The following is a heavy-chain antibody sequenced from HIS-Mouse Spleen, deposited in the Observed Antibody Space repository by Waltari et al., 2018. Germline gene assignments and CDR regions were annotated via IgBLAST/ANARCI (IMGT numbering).Heavy chain of an antibody. D-gene: IGHD2-15*01. CDR3: ARDSIAGGLDY. J-gene: IGHJ4*02. CDR1: GFTVGRNP. Sequence: VRLLETEGGLIQPGGPRRLPCEASGFTVGRNPLSWVRQAPGKGLEWVSVIYSGGSTYYADSVKGRFTISRDNSKNTLYLQMNSLRAEDTAVYYCARDSIAGGLDYWGQGTLVTVSS. V-gene: IGHV3-53*02. CDR2: IYSGGST.